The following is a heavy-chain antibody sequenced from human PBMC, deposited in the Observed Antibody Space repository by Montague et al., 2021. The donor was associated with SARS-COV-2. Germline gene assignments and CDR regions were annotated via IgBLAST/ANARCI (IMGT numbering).Heavy chain of an antibody. D-gene: IGHD3-16*02. V-gene: IGHV3-53*01. J-gene: IGHJ4*02. Sequence: SLRLSCAGSGFTLSSNYMTWVRQTPGKRLQWVSVIYGANTYYADSVKGRFTITRDDYRNTLHLQLDSQRADDTAVYFCARGGSHLGELSFDYWGQGTLVTVSS. CDR1: GFTLSSNY. CDR2: IYGANT. CDR3: ARGGSHLGELSFDY.